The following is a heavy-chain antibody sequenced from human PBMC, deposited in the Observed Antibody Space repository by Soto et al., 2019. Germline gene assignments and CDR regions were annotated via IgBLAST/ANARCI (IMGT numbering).Heavy chain of an antibody. Sequence: QVQLVQSGAEVKKPESSVKVSYKAPGGTFSTYAISWVRQAPGQGLEWMGGIIPMFGTANYAQRFQDRVTIKAKESTNTVYMALSSLRSEDTAVYFCASGIQLWLRRINNGYSGWGQGTLVTVSS. CDR1: GGTFSTYA. CDR3: ASGIQLWLRRINNGYSG. D-gene: IGHD5-18*01. CDR2: IIPMFGTA. V-gene: IGHV1-69*12. J-gene: IGHJ4*02.